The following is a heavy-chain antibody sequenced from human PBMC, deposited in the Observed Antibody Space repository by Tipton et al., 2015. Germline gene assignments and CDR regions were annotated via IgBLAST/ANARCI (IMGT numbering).Heavy chain of an antibody. V-gene: IGHV4-61*01. CDR1: GGSVTSGSYY. D-gene: IGHD1-1*01. J-gene: IGHJ4*02. Sequence: TLSLTCTVSGGSVTSGSYYWSWIRQPPGKGLEWIGYISYTDGAHYNPALKSRVTISVDTSKNQFSLRLNSVTAADTAVYYCARHGAGTTIIDYWGQGSLVTVSS. CDR2: ISYTDGA. CDR3: ARHGAGTTIIDY.